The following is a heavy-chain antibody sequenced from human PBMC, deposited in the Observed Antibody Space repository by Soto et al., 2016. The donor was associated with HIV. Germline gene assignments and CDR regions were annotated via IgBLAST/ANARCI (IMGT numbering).Heavy chain of an antibody. V-gene: IGHV3-23*01. CDR1: GFTFSSYA. J-gene: IGHJ2*01. CDR2: ISGSGGST. CDR3: AKVGVFGHIVVVTAPLHFDL. Sequence: EVQLLESGGGLVQPGGSLRLSCAASGFTFSSYAMSWVRQAPGKGLEWVSAISGSGGSTYYADSVKGRFTISRDNSKNTLYLQMNSLRAEDTAVYYCAKVGVFGHIVVVTAPLHFDLWGRGTLVTVSS. D-gene: IGHD2-21*02.